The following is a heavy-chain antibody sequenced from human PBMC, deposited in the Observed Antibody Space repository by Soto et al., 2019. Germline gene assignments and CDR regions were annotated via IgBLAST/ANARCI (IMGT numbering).Heavy chain of an antibody. Sequence: SETLSLTCAVSGGSISSGGYSWSWIRQPPGKGLEWIGYIYHSGSTYYNPSLKSRVTISVDRSKNQFSLKLSSVTAADTAVYYCARGNGGDPNDYGMDVWGQGTTVTV. CDR3: ARGNGGDPNDYGMDV. J-gene: IGHJ6*02. D-gene: IGHD3-16*01. CDR2: IYHSGST. CDR1: GGSISSGGYS. V-gene: IGHV4-30-2*01.